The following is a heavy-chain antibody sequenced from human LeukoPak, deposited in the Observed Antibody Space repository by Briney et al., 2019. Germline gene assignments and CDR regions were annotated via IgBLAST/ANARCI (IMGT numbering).Heavy chain of an antibody. J-gene: IGHJ5*02. CDR1: GYTFTGYY. Sequence: ASVNVSCTASGYTFTGYYMHWVRQATGQGLDWMGWINPNSGGTNYAQKFQGRVTMTRDTSISTAYMELSRLRSDDTAVYYCARGEYSYGKGDWFDPWGQGTLVTVSS. D-gene: IGHD5-18*01. CDR3: ARGEYSYGKGDWFDP. CDR2: INPNSGGT. V-gene: IGHV1-2*02.